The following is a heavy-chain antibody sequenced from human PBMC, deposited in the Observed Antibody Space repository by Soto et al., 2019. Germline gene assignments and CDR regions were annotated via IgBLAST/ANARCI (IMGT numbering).Heavy chain of an antibody. Sequence: GGSLILSCAASGFRFGDHYMTWIRQAPGKGLEWVSKISVDGTTTYYADSVKGRFTVSRDNAKNSVYLQMNSLRAEDTAVYYCASDPYYYASGFWGQGTLVTVSS. J-gene: IGHJ4*02. D-gene: IGHD3-10*01. CDR3: ASDPYYYASGF. V-gene: IGHV3-11*01. CDR2: ISVDGTTT. CDR1: GFRFGDHY.